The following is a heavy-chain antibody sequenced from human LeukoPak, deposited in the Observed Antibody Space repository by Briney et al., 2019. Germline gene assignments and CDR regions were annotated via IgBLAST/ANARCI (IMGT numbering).Heavy chain of an antibody. CDR3: AREWELLY. CDR1: GFTVSSNY. Sequence: GGSLRLSCAASGFTVSSNYMSWVRHAPGRGLEWVSVIYSGGSTYYADSVKGRFTISRDNSKNTLYLQMNSLTAEDTAVYYCAREWELLYWGQGTLVTVSS. CDR2: IYSGGST. D-gene: IGHD1-26*01. J-gene: IGHJ4*02. V-gene: IGHV3-53*01.